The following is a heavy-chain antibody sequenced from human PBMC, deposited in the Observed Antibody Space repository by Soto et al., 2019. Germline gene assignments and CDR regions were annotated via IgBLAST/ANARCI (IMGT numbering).Heavy chain of an antibody. CDR2: IYWNDDK. V-gene: IGHV2-5*01. D-gene: IGHD3-3*01. Sequence: QITLKESGPTLVKPTQTLTLTCTFSGFSLSTSGVGVGWIRQPPGKALEWLALIYWNDDKRYSPSLKSRLTITKDTSKNPVVLTMTNMDPVDTATYYCAHSYYDFWSGYYYSAWFDPWGQGTLVTVSS. CDR3: AHSYYDFWSGYYYSAWFDP. CDR1: GFSLSTSGVG. J-gene: IGHJ5*02.